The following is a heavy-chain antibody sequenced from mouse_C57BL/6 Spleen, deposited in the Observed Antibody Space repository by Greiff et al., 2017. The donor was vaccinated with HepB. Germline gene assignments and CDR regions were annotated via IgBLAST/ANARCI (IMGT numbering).Heavy chain of an antibody. CDR2: IWRGGST. V-gene: IGHV2-5*01. Sequence: VQLQESGPGLVQPSQSLSITCTVSGFSLTSYGVHWVRQSPGKGLEWLGVIWRGGSTDYNAAFMSRLSITKDNSKSQVFFKMNSLQADDTAIYYCAKGGTGKYAMDYWGQGTSVTVSS. CDR1: GFSLTSYG. J-gene: IGHJ4*01. CDR3: AKGGTGKYAMDY.